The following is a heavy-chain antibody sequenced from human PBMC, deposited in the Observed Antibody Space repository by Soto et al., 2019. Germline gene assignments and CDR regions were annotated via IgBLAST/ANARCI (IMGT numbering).Heavy chain of an antibody. Sequence: PGGSLRLSCAASGFTFSTYEMNWVRQAPGRGLEWISYITTSGSTKYYADSVKGRFTISRDNAKNSLYLQMNSLRAEDTAVYYCAILLGATYARQHLDYCGQGTLVTVSS. CDR3: AILLGATYARQHLDY. CDR1: GFTFSTYE. D-gene: IGHD1-26*01. V-gene: IGHV3-48*03. J-gene: IGHJ4*02. CDR2: ITTSGSTK.